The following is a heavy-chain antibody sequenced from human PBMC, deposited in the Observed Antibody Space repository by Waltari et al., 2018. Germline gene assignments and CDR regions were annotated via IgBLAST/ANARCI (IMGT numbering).Heavy chain of an antibody. CDR2: INHSGST. Sequence: QVQLQQWGAGLLKPSETLSLTCAVYGGSFSGYYWSWIRQPPGKGLEWIGEINHSGSTNYNPALKRRVTISVDTSKNQFSLKLSSVTAADTAVYYCARSSVDLYNLFDPWGQGTLVTVAS. CDR1: GGSFSGYY. V-gene: IGHV4-34*01. CDR3: ARSSVDLYNLFDP. J-gene: IGHJ5*02.